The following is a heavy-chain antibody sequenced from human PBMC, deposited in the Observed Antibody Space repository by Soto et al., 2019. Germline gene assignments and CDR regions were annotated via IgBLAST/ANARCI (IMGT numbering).Heavy chain of an antibody. Sequence: SGPTLVNPTQNLILTCTFSGFSLTSSGMRVSWIRQPPGKALEWLARIDWDDDKFYNTSLKTRLTISKDTSKSQVVLTMTNLDPTDTATYYCARTLDFGDHQRFDYWGQGTPVTVSS. CDR1: GFSLTSSGMR. D-gene: IGHD2-21*02. J-gene: IGHJ4*02. CDR2: IDWDDDK. V-gene: IGHV2-70*04. CDR3: ARTLDFGDHQRFDY.